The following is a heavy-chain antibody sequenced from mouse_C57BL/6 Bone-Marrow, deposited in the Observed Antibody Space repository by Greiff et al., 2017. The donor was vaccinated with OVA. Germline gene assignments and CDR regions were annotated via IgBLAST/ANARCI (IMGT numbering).Heavy chain of an antibody. Sequence: VQLQQSGAELVRPGASVKLSCTASGFNIKDDYMHWVKQRPEQGLEWIGWIDPENGDTEYASKFQGTATITADTSSNTAYLQLSSLTSQYTAVYFCTTSYYGSTLYYFDYGGQGTTLTVSS. J-gene: IGHJ2*01. D-gene: IGHD1-1*01. CDR1: GFNIKDDY. V-gene: IGHV14-4*01. CDR3: TTSYYGSTLYYFDY. CDR2: IDPENGDT.